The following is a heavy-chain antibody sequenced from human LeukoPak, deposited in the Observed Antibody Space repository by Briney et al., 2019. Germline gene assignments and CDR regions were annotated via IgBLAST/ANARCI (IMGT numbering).Heavy chain of an antibody. CDR2: INHSGST. V-gene: IGHV4-34*01. D-gene: IGHD2/OR15-2a*01. Sequence: SETLSLTCAVYGGSFSGYYWSWIRQPPGNGLEWIGEINHSGSTNYNPSLKSRVTISLDTSKNQFSLKLSSVTAADTAVYYCAGHHPRNTVDFWGQGTLVTVSS. J-gene: IGHJ4*02. CDR1: GGSFSGYY. CDR3: AGHHPRNTVDF.